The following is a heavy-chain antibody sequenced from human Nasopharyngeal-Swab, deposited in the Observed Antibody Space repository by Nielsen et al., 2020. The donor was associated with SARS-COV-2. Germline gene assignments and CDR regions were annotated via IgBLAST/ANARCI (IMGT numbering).Heavy chain of an antibody. Sequence: GESLKISCAASGFTFSSYAMHWVRQAPGKGLEWVAVISYDGSNKYYADSVKGRFTISRDNSKNTLYLQMNSLRAEDTAVYYCAKGLEMATDDYWGQGTLVTVSS. D-gene: IGHD5-24*01. J-gene: IGHJ4*02. CDR3: AKGLEMATDDY. CDR2: ISYDGSNK. CDR1: GFTFSSYA. V-gene: IGHV3-30*04.